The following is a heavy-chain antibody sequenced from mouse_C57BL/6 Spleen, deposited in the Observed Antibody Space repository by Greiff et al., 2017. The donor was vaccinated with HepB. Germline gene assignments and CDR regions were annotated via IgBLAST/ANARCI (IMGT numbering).Heavy chain of an antibody. CDR2: ISSGSSTI. CDR3: ARDGCYSIAY. V-gene: IGHV5-17*01. D-gene: IGHD2-3*01. Sequence: DVMLVESGGGLVKPGGSLKLSCAASGFTFSDYGMHWVRQAPEKGLEWVAYISSGSSTIYYADTVKGRFTISRDNAKNTLFLQMTSLRSEDTAMYYCARDGCYSIAYWGQGTLVTVSA. CDR1: GFTFSDYG. J-gene: IGHJ3*01.